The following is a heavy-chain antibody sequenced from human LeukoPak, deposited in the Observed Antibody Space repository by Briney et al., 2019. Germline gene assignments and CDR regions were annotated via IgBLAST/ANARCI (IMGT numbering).Heavy chain of an antibody. D-gene: IGHD3-16*01. CDR2: IYYSGST. CDR3: ARWGDNKILDY. CDR1: GGSISSSSYY. J-gene: IGHJ4*02. Sequence: PSETLSLTCTVSGGSISSSSYYWGWIRQPPGKGLEWIGSIYYSGSTYYNPSLKSRVTISVDTSKNQFSLKLSSVTAADTAVYYCARWGDNKILDYWGQGNLVTVSS. V-gene: IGHV4-39*01.